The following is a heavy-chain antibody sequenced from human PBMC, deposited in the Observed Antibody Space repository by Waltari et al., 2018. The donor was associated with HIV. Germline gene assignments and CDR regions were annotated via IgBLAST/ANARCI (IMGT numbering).Heavy chain of an antibody. D-gene: IGHD1-26*01. J-gene: IGHJ4*02. CDR2: IKQDGSEK. Sequence: EGKLVESGGGLVQPGGSLRLSCAASGFTFSSYWMSGVRQAPGKGLEWVANIKQDGSEKYYVDSVKGRFTISRDNAKNSLYLQMNSLRAEDTAVYFCARRRGSYCLDYWGQGTLVTVSS. CDR1: GFTFSSYW. V-gene: IGHV3-7*01. CDR3: ARRRGSYCLDY.